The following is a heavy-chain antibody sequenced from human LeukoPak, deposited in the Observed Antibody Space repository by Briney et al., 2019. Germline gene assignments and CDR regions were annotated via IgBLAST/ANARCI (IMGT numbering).Heavy chain of an antibody. Sequence: ASVKVSCKASGYTFTGYYMHWVRQAPGQGPEWMGWINPNSGGTKNAQKFQGRVTMTRDTSISTAYMELSRLRSDDTAVYYCASHPYYYGSGSSPDYWGQGTLVTVSS. V-gene: IGHV1-2*02. CDR3: ASHPYYYGSGSSPDY. CDR1: GYTFTGYY. CDR2: INPNSGGT. D-gene: IGHD3-10*01. J-gene: IGHJ4*02.